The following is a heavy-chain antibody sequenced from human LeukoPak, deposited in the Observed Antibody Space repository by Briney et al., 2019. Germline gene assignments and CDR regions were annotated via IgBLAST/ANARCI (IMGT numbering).Heavy chain of an antibody. V-gene: IGHV3-7*03. Sequence: GGSLRLSCAASGFTFSSYWMSWVRQAPGKGLEWVANIKQDGSENYYVDSVKGRFTISRDNAKNSLYLQMNSLRAEDTAVYYCARDGGDLWFGESRGYYFDYWGQGTLVTVSS. CDR2: IKQDGSEN. CDR3: ARDGGDLWFGESRGYYFDY. D-gene: IGHD3-10*01. CDR1: GFTFSSYW. J-gene: IGHJ4*02.